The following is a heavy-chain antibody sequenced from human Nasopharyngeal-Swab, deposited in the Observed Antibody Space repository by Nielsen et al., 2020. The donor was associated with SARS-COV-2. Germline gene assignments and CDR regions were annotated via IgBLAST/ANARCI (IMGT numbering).Heavy chain of an antibody. CDR1: GFTFSSYS. J-gene: IGHJ4*02. V-gene: IGHV3-23*01. CDR2: ITGNGDTT. Sequence: GESLKISCAASGFTFSSYSMSWLRQAPGKGLEWVSTITGNGDTTYYADSVKGRFTISRDNSENTVYLQMNSPRVEDTAVYYCAREAYYNAVDYWGQGTLVTVSS. D-gene: IGHD2-8*01. CDR3: AREAYYNAVDY.